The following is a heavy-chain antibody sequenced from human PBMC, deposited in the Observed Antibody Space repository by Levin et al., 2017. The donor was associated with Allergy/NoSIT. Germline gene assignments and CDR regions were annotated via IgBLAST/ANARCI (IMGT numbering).Heavy chain of an antibody. J-gene: IGHJ1*01. CDR1: GGSISSYH. CDR3: ARGLTYYYGSGSYYSVPFQH. V-gene: IGHV4-59*12. CDR2: AYYSGNTGST. D-gene: IGHD3-10*01. Sequence: SETLSLTCTVSGGSISSYHWSWIRRPPGKGLEWIGFAYYSGNTGSTNYNPSLKSRVTISVDTSKNQFSLKLSSVTAADTAVYYCARGLTYYYGSGSYYSVPFQHWGQGTLVTVSS.